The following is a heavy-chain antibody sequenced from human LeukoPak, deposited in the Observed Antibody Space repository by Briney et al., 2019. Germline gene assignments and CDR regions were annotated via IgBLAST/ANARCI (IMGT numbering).Heavy chain of an antibody. D-gene: IGHD6-19*01. J-gene: IGHJ5*02. Sequence: GASVKVSCKASGYTFTRHDVNWVRQATGQGIERMGWINPNSKNTGYAQKFQGRVTMTRNTSISTAYVELSSLRSEDTAVYYCARGRVAGTGWFDPWGQGTLVTVSS. CDR1: GYTFTRHD. V-gene: IGHV1-8*01. CDR3: ARGRVAGTGWFDP. CDR2: INPNSKNT.